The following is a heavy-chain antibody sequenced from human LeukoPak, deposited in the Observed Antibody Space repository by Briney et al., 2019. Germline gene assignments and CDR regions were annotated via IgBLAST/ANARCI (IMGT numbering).Heavy chain of an antibody. CDR1: GGSISSGGYY. J-gene: IGHJ5*02. D-gene: IGHD1-14*01. Sequence: PSETLSLTCTVSGGSISSGGYYWSWIRQQPGKGLEWIGYIYYSGSTYYNPSLKSRITISVDTSKNQFSLKLSSVTAADTAVYYCARDLEPPRGWFDPWGQGTLVTVSS. CDR3: ARDLEPPRGWFDP. V-gene: IGHV4-31*03. CDR2: IYYSGST.